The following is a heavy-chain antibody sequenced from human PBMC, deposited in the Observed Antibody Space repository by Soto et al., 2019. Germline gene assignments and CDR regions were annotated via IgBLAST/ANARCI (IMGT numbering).Heavy chain of an antibody. CDR2: IKSKTDGGTT. D-gene: IGHD5-18*01. CDR3: TTDPPWTRTAMVPLDY. J-gene: IGHJ4*02. CDR1: GFTFSNAW. V-gene: IGHV3-15*01. Sequence: LRLSCAASGFTFSNAWMSWVRQAPGKGLEWVGRIKSKTDGGTTDYAAPVKGRFTNSKDDSKNTLYLQMNSLKTEDTAVYYCTTDPPWTRTAMVPLDYWGQGTLVTVSS.